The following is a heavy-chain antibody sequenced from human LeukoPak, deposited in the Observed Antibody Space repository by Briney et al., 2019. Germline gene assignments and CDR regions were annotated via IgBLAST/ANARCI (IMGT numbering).Heavy chain of an antibody. V-gene: IGHV3-69-1*01. CDR1: GFTFSDYY. Sequence: GGSLRLSCAASGFTFSDYYMNWVRQAPGKGLEWVSSISSSSTIYYADSVKGRFTISRDNAKNSLYLQMNSLRAEDTAVYYCAKAPGTTGTTYFDYWGQGTLVTVSS. D-gene: IGHD1-1*01. CDR2: ISSSSTI. J-gene: IGHJ4*02. CDR3: AKAPGTTGTTYFDY.